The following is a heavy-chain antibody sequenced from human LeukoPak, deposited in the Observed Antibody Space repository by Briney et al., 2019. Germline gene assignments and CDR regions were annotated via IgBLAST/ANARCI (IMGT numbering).Heavy chain of an antibody. Sequence: SETLSLTCAVYGGSFSGYYWSWIRQPPGKGLEWIGEINHSGSTNYNPSLKSRVTISVDTSKNQFSLKLSSVTAADTAVYYCARRTGYDKGKNWFDPWGQGTLVTVSS. CDR2: INHSGST. V-gene: IGHV4-34*01. J-gene: IGHJ5*02. CDR3: ARRTGYDKGKNWFDP. CDR1: GGSFSGYY. D-gene: IGHD3-9*01.